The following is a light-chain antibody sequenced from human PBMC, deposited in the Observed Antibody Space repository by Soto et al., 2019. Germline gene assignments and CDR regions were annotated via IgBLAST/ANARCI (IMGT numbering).Light chain of an antibody. CDR3: QQYDTSPT. CDR2: GAS. Sequence: EIVLTQSPGTLSLSPGERATLSCRASQSVSGSYLAWYQQKPGQAPRLLIYGASTRATGIPDRFSGSGSGTDFTLTVSRLEPEDFAVYYCQQYDTSPTFGQGTKLEIK. V-gene: IGKV3-20*01. J-gene: IGKJ2*01. CDR1: QSVSGSY.